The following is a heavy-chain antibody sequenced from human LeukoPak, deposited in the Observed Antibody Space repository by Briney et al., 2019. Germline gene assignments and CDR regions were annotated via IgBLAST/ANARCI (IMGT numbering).Heavy chain of an antibody. CDR1: GHSFTSHW. CDR2: IDPSDSYT. CDR3: AKDSLYDFWSGFLAP. Sequence: GESLKISCKGSGHSFTSHWISWVRQMPGKGLEWMGRIDPSDSYTNYSPSFQGHVTISADMSITTAYLQWSSLRASDTALYYCAKDSLYDFWSGFLAPWGQGTLVTVSS. V-gene: IGHV5-10-1*01. J-gene: IGHJ5*02. D-gene: IGHD3-3*01.